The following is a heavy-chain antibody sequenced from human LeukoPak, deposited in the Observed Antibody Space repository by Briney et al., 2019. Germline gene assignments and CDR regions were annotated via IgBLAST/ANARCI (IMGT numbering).Heavy chain of an antibody. CDR1: GFTFSSYS. CDR3: VRYGDSLLDD. Sequence: GGTLRLSCAASGFTFSSYSMNWVRQAPGKGLEWVSYIYSSRSTIYYPDSVKGGFTISRVYVKISLYLQMNSLRDECAAVYSCVRYGDSLLDDWGQGTMVTVSS. CDR2: IYSSRSTI. J-gene: IGHJ4*02. D-gene: IGHD4-17*01. V-gene: IGHV3-48*02.